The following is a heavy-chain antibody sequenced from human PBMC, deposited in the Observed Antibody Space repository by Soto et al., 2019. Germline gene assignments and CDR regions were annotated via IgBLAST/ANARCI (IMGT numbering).Heavy chain of an antibody. V-gene: IGHV3-33*01. CDR2: IWYDGSNK. D-gene: IGHD6-13*01. Sequence: QAPGKGLEWVALIWYDGSNKYYADSVKGRFTISRDNSRNTLYLQMNSLRAEDTAVYYCARGEQQLHYYGMDVWGQGTTVTVSS. CDR3: ARGEQQLHYYGMDV. J-gene: IGHJ6*02.